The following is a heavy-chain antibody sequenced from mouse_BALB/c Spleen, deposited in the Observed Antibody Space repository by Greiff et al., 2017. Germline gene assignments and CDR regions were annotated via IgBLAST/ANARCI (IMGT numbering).Heavy chain of an antibody. CDR1: GYSFTSYW. CDR2: INPSNGRT. J-gene: IGHJ2*01. CDR3: ARLSFDY. Sequence: VQLQQSGTVLARPVASVKMSCKASGYSFTSYWMHWVKQRPGQGLEWIGEINPSNGRTNYNEKFKSKATLTVDKSSSTAYMQLSSLTSEDSAVYYCARLSFDYWGQGTTLTVSS. V-gene: IGHV1S81*02.